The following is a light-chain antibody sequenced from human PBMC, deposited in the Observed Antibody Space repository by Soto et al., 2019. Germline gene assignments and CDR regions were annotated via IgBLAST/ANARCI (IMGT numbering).Light chain of an antibody. Sequence: EIVLTQSPGTLSLSPGERATLSCRASQSVSSSYLAWYQQKPGQAPRLLIYGASSRATGIPDRFSGSGSGTDFTLTISRLEPEDFAVYYCQQYSKWPWTFGQGTKVDIK. CDR2: GAS. CDR1: QSVSSSY. CDR3: QQYSKWPWT. V-gene: IGKV3-20*01. J-gene: IGKJ1*01.